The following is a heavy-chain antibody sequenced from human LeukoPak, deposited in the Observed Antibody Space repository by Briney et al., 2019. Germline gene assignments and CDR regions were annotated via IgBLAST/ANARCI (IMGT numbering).Heavy chain of an antibody. CDR2: MNTNSGNT. CDR3: ARGIGAAAHFYYYYYYMDV. V-gene: IGHV1-8*01. J-gene: IGHJ6*03. CDR1: GYTFTSYD. D-gene: IGHD6-13*01. Sequence: GASVKVSCKASGYTFTSYDINRVRQATGQGLEWMGWMNTNSGNTGYAQKFQGRVTMTRNTSISTAYMELSSLRSEDTAVYYCARGIGAAAHFYYYYYYMDVWGKGTTVTVSS.